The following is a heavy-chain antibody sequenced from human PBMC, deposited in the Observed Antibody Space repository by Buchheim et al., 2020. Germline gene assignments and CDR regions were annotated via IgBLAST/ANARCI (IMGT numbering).Heavy chain of an antibody. CDR1: GGTFSSYA. D-gene: IGHD3-10*01. CDR2: IIPIFGTA. V-gene: IGHV1-69*06. J-gene: IGHJ4*02. Sequence: QVQLVQSGAEVKKPGSSVKGSCKASGGTFSSYAISWVRQAPGQGLEWRGGIIPIFGTANYAQKFQGRVTITADTSTSTAYMELSSLRSEDTAVYYCASVDYYGSGSYSSSTDYWGQGTL. CDR3: ASVDYYGSGSYSSSTDY.